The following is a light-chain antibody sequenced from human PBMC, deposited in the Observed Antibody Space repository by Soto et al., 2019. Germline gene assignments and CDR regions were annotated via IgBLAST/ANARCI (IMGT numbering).Light chain of an antibody. V-gene: IGKV1-17*01. J-gene: IGKJ4*01. CDR1: QCIRKD. CDR3: LQHNTYPLT. CDR2: AAS. Sequence: IQMTQSPSSLSASVGDSVTITCRASQCIRKDLGWYQQKPGKAPKRLIYAASSLQSGVPSRFSGSGFGTEFTLTISSLQPEDFATYYCLQHNTYPLTFGGGTKVEI.